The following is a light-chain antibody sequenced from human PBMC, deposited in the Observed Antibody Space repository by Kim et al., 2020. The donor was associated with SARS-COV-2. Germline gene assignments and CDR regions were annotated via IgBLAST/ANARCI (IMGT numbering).Light chain of an antibody. CDR1: KSVGNKD. CDR2: GAS. CDR3: HQFGYSPLT. V-gene: IGKV3-20*01. Sequence: FPAGRGVLPCGASKSVGNKDLAWYLQKLGQAPRLLIYGASSRATGIPDRFSGSGSGTDFTLTISRLESEDFGVYYCHQFGYSPLTFGEGTRVEIK. J-gene: IGKJ5*01.